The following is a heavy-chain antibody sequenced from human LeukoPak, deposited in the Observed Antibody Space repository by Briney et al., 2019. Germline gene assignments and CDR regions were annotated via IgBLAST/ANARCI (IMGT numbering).Heavy chain of an antibody. CDR1: GFTFSSYA. D-gene: IGHD6-19*01. Sequence: GGSLRLSCAASGFTFSSYAMSWVRQAPGKGLEWVSAISGSGGSTYYADSVKGRFTISRDNAKNSLYLQMSSLRAEDTAVYYCARGLSIAVADYWGQGTLVTVSS. J-gene: IGHJ4*02. CDR2: ISGSGGST. V-gene: IGHV3-23*01. CDR3: ARGLSIAVADY.